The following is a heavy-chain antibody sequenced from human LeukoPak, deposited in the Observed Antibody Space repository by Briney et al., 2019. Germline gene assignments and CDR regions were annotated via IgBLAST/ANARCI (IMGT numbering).Heavy chain of an antibody. CDR2: MNPNTANT. J-gene: IGHJ4*02. CDR1: GYTFINYD. V-gene: IGHV1-8*01. D-gene: IGHD3-22*01. CDR3: ARDRSSYYDSSGYSFDY. Sequence: ASVKVSCKTCGYTFINYDINWVRQATGQGLEWMGWMNPNTANTGYLQKFRGRVTMTRNTSISTAYMELSSLTSEDTAVYYCARDRSSYYDSSGYSFDYWGQGTLVTVSS.